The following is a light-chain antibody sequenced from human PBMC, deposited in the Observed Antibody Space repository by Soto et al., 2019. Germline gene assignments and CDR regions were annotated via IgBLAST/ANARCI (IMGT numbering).Light chain of an antibody. CDR2: GAS. J-gene: IGKJ1*01. CDR1: QSVSSNY. CDR3: QQYGDLPWT. Sequence: ALTQSPGTLYSSPGERATLSCRASQSVSSNYLAWYQQKPGQAPRLLIYGASSRATGIPDRFSGSGSGTDFTLTIDRLESEDFAVYFCQQYGDLPWTFGQGTKVEN. V-gene: IGKV3-20*01.